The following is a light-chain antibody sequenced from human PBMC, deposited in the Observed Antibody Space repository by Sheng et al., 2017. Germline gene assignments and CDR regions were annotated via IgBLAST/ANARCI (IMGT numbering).Light chain of an antibody. Sequence: EIVLTQSPGTLSLSAGERATLSCRASQSVSTDYLAWYQQRLGQAPRLLIYGASSRATGIPDRFSGSGSGTDFTLTISSLEPEDFAVYYCQQYNDWPMYTFGQGTKLEIK. V-gene: IGKV3-20*01. J-gene: IGKJ2*01. CDR3: QQYNDWPMYT. CDR2: GAS. CDR1: QSVSTDY.